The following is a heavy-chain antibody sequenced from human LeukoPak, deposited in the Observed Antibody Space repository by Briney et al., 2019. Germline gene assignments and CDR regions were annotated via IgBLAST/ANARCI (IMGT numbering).Heavy chain of an antibody. D-gene: IGHD3-22*01. CDR3: ARGRITMIVVVTYFDY. V-gene: IGHV4-34*01. Sequence: SETLSLTCACYGGSFIGYYWSWVRQPPGKGLEWIGEINHSGSTNYNPSLKSRVTISVDTSKNQFSLKLSSVTAADTAVYYCARGRITMIVVVTYFDYWGQGTLVTVSS. CDR1: GGSFIGYY. J-gene: IGHJ4*02. CDR2: INHSGST.